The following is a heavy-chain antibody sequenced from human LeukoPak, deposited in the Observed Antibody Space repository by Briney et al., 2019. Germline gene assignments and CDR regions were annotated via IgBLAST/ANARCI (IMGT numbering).Heavy chain of an antibody. J-gene: IGHJ4*02. D-gene: IGHD2-2*02. CDR1: GGYISTYY. CDR2: IYDSGST. V-gene: IGHV4-59*01. CDR3: ARVVGRYCSSTSCYIDY. Sequence: PAETLSLTCIASGGYISTYYWRWIRQPPGKGLEWIGYIYDSGSTNYNPSLKSRLNISEDTSKRQCSLRLRSVTAADTAVYYCARVVGRYCSSTSCYIDYWGQGTLVTVSS.